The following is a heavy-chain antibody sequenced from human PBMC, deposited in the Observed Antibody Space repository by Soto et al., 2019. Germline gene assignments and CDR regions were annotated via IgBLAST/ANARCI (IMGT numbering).Heavy chain of an antibody. CDR2: IGIGSSTK. CDR3: ARDQLYYNDISGRPLNAFDV. Sequence: PGGSLRLSCAASGFTFTNAWMSWVRQAPGKGLEWVSYIGIGSSTKYYADSVKGRFTISRDNAKNSLYLQMNSLRAEDTAVYYCARDQLYYNDISGRPLNAFDVWGQGTMVTVSS. V-gene: IGHV3-48*01. D-gene: IGHD3-22*01. CDR1: GFTFTNAW. J-gene: IGHJ3*01.